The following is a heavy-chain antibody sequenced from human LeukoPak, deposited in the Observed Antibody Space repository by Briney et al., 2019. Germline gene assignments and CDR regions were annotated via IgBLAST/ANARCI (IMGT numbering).Heavy chain of an antibody. Sequence: SQTLSLTCTVSGGSISSGSYYWSWIRQPAGKGLEWIGRIYTSGSTNYNPSLKSRVTISVNTSKNQSSLKLSPVTAADTAVYYCAGTAMPKGPYCFDYWGQGTLVTVSS. CDR2: IYTSGST. J-gene: IGHJ4*02. V-gene: IGHV4-61*02. CDR1: GGSISSGSYY. D-gene: IGHD5-18*01. CDR3: AGTAMPKGPYCFDY.